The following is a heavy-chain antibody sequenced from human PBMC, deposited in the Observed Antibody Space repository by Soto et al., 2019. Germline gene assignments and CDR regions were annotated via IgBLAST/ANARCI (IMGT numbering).Heavy chain of an antibody. Sequence: EVQLLESGGGLVQPGGSLRHSCAASGFTFNNYAMGWVRQAPGKGLEWVSAITDSGDDTYYIDSVKGRFTISRDNSKSTLYLQMNSLRADDTAIYYCAKLGSSSWSPHYYFDYWGQGTLVTVSS. CDR2: ITDSGDDT. D-gene: IGHD2-2*01. V-gene: IGHV3-23*01. CDR3: AKLGSSSWSPHYYFDY. CDR1: GFTFNNYA. J-gene: IGHJ4*02.